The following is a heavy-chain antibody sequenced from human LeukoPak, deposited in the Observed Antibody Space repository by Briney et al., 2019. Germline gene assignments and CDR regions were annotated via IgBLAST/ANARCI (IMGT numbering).Heavy chain of an antibody. J-gene: IGHJ4*02. CDR3: ARAGLAYYDILTGSRTFFDC. CDR2: IYYSGST. CDR1: GGSISSGDYY. V-gene: IGHV4-30-4*01. D-gene: IGHD3-9*01. Sequence: SETLSLTCTVSGGSISSGDYYWSWIRQPPGKGLEWIGYIYYSGSTYYNPSLKSRVTISVDTSKNQFSLKLSSVTAADTAVYYCARAGLAYYDILTGSRTFFDCWGQGTLVTVSS.